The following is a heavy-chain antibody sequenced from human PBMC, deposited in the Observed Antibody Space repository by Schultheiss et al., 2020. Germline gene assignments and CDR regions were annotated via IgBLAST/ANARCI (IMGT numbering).Heavy chain of an antibody. Sequence: ASVKVSCKASGYTFTSYGISWVRQAPGQGLEWMGWINPNSGGTNYAQRFQGSVTMTSNTSINTAYMELSSLRSEDTAVYYCARVARYCPGAVCYIHHYGLDVWGEGTAVTVSS. J-gene: IGHJ6*04. D-gene: IGHD2-8*02. V-gene: IGHV1-8*02. CDR3: ARVARYCPGAVCYIHHYGLDV. CDR1: GYTFTSYG. CDR2: INPNSGGT.